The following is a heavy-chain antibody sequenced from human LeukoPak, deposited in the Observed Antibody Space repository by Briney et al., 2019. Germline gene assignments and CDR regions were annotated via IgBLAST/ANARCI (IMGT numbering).Heavy chain of an antibody. CDR2: IFTDGSTT. CDR1: EFDFWSYG. Sequence: GGSLRLSCVASEFDFWSYGMQWVRQAPGKGLVWVSRIFTDGSTTSYADSVKGRFTISRDNAKNTLYLEMKSLRVEDTAVYYCARELPREVTLDYWGQGTLVTVSP. D-gene: IGHD2-21*02. J-gene: IGHJ4*01. CDR3: ARELPREVTLDY. V-gene: IGHV3-74*01.